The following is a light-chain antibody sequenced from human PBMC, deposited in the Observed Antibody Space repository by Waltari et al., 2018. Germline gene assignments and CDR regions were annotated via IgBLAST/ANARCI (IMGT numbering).Light chain of an antibody. CDR2: YDS. V-gene: IGLV3-21*04. J-gene: IGLJ2*01. Sequence: SYVLTQPPSVSVAPGTTARISCGGNNIGSKSVHWYQQKPGQAPVLVIYYDSDRPSGIPARCSGSNSGNTATLTTSRVEAGDEADYYCQVWDSSSDDVVFGGGTKLTVL. CDR1: NIGSKS. CDR3: QVWDSSSDDVV.